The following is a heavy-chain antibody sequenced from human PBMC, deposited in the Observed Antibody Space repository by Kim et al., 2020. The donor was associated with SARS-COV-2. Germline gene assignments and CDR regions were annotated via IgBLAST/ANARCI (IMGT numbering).Heavy chain of an antibody. CDR3: ARRYYYGSGRRGDAFDI. D-gene: IGHD3-10*01. CDR2: IDPSDSYT. CDR1: GYSFTSYW. J-gene: IGHJ3*02. V-gene: IGHV5-10-1*01. Sequence: GESLKISCKGSGYSFTSYWISWVRQMPGKGLEWMGRIDPSDSYTNYSPSFQGHVTISADKSISTAYLQWSSLKASDTAMYYCARRYYYGSGRRGDAFDIWGQGTMVTVSS.